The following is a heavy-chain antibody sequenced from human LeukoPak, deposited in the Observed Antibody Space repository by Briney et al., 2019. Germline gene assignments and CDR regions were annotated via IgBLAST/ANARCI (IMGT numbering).Heavy chain of an antibody. D-gene: IGHD3-10*01. CDR1: GFTFSSYW. J-gene: IGHJ5*02. CDR3: ARVPDYYGSGSRFDP. Sequence: GGSQRLSCAASGFTFSSYWMSWVRQAPGKGLEWVANIKQDGSEKYYVDSVKGRFTISRDNAKNSLYLQMNSLRAEDTAVYYCARVPDYYGSGSRFDPWGQGTLVTVSS. V-gene: IGHV3-7*01. CDR2: IKQDGSEK.